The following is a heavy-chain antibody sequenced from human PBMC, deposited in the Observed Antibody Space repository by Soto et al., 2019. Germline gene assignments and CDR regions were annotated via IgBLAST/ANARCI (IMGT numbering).Heavy chain of an antibody. J-gene: IGHJ4*02. Sequence: PSETLSLTCTVSGGSISSYYWSWIRQPPGKGLEWIGYIYYSGSTNYNPSLKSRVTISVDTSKNQFSLKLSSVTAADTAVYYCARQDTYFDYWGQGTLVTVSS. CDR1: GGSISSYY. CDR3: ARQDTYFDY. D-gene: IGHD5-18*01. CDR2: IYYSGST. V-gene: IGHV4-59*08.